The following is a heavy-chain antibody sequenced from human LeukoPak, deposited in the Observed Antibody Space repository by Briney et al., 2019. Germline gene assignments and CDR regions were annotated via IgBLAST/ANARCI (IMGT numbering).Heavy chain of an antibody. V-gene: IGHV4-30-4*01. Sequence: SGTLSLTCTVSGGSISSADNYWSWIRQPPGKGLEWIGYIYHSGTTDCNPSLKSRITISVDMSKNQFSLKLSSVTAADTAVYYCARDRVYYYDSSGYYSLTGYYYGMDVWGQGTTVTVSS. J-gene: IGHJ6*02. CDR1: GGSISSADNY. CDR3: ARDRVYYYDSSGYYSLTGYYYGMDV. CDR2: IYHSGTT. D-gene: IGHD3-22*01.